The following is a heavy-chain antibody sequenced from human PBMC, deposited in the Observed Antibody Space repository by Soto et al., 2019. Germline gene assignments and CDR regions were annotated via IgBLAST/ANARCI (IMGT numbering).Heavy chain of an antibody. CDR1: GGTFSSYA. V-gene: IGHV1-69*12. J-gene: IGHJ6*02. Sequence: QVQLVQSGAEVKKPGSSVKVSCKASGGTFSSYAISWVRQAPGQGLEWMGGIIPIFGTANYAQKFQGRVTIXAXEXPSTAYMELSSLRSEDTAVYYCERVLELHYYYGMDVWGQGTTVTVSS. D-gene: IGHD1-7*01. CDR3: ERVLELHYYYGMDV. CDR2: IIPIFGTA.